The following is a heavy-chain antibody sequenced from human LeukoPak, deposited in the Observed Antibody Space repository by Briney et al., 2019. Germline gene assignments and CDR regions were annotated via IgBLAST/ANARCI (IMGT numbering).Heavy chain of an antibody. J-gene: IGHJ4*02. CDR2: ITSKIDGGTT. CDR3: TSHEYSASGIDY. V-gene: IGHV3-15*01. CDR1: GFTFNDAW. Sequence: GGPLRLSCAASGFTFNDAWMSWVRQAPGKGLEWVGRITSKIDGGTTDYAAPVKGRFTISRDDSKNMLYLQMNSLKTEDTAVYYCTSHEYSASGIDYWGQGTLVTVSS. D-gene: IGHD5-12*01.